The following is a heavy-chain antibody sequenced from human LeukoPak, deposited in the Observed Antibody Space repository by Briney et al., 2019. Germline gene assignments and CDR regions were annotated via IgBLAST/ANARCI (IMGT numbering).Heavy chain of an antibody. CDR1: GFTFSSYA. D-gene: IGHD5-24*01. CDR3: AREGTDGDNAERPDY. V-gene: IGHV3-30*04. CDR2: ISYDGSNK. J-gene: IGHJ4*02. Sequence: GGSLRLSCAASGFTFSSYAMHWVRQAPGKGLEWVAVISYDGSNKKYGDSVKGRFTISRDSSENTVSLQMNSLRPEDTAVYFCAREGTDGDNAERPDYWGQGTLVTVSS.